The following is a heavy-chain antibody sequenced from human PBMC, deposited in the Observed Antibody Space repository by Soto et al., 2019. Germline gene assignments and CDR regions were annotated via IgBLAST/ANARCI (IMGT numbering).Heavy chain of an antibody. Sequence: PSETLSLTWTVSGGSISPYYWIWIRQPPGKGLEWIGYIYNGGTTNYSPSLKSRVTISVDTSKNQFSLKLNSVTAADTAVYYCARDGSERPATYWGQGILVTVSS. J-gene: IGHJ4*02. V-gene: IGHV4-59*01. CDR2: IYNGGTT. CDR3: ARDGSERPATY. CDR1: GGSISPYY. D-gene: IGHD3-10*01.